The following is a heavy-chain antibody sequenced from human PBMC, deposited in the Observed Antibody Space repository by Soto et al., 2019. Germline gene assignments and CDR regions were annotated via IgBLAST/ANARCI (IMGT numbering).Heavy chain of an antibody. Sequence: SETLSLTCAVSGYSISTGFNWGWIRQPPGKGLEWIGSIYHSGSTYYNLSLKSRVTISADTSKNQISLKLISVTAADTALYYCARDWGTGFYHFDYWGQGTLVTVSS. V-gene: IGHV4-38-2*02. D-gene: IGHD6-19*01. CDR1: GYSISTGFN. CDR3: ARDWGTGFYHFDY. CDR2: IYHSGST. J-gene: IGHJ4*02.